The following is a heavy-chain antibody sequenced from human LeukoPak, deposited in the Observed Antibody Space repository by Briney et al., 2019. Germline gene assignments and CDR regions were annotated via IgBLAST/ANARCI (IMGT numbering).Heavy chain of an antibody. Sequence: SGTLSLTCTVSGGSLSSSSYYWGWIRQPPGKGLEWIGSIYYSGSTYYNPSLKSRVTISVDTSKNQLSLMLRSMAAADTAVYYCARGAGGYCSGGSCYSGDWFDPWGQGTLVTVSS. V-gene: IGHV4-39*01. CDR1: GGSLSSSSYY. J-gene: IGHJ5*02. D-gene: IGHD2-15*01. CDR2: IYYSGST. CDR3: ARGAGGYCSGGSCYSGDWFDP.